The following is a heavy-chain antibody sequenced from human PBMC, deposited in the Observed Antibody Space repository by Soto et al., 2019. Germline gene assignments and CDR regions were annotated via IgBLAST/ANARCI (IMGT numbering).Heavy chain of an antibody. CDR1: GYSFSSYW. V-gene: IGHV5-51*01. CDR2: IYPDDSDT. CDR3: ARNSLTGYYNYYYSMDV. Sequence: GESLRISCKSSGYSFSSYWIAWVRLMPGKGLEWMGSIYPDDSDTKYSPSFQGQVTISADKSISAAYLQWSSLKASDTAIYYCARNSLTGYYNYYYSMDVWGQGTTVTVSS. J-gene: IGHJ6*02. D-gene: IGHD3-9*01.